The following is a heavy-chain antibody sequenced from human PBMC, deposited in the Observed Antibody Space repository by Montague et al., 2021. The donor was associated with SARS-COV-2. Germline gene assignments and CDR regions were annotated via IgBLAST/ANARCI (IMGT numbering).Heavy chain of an antibody. CDR1: GGSVSSGSYY. J-gene: IGHJ4*02. V-gene: IGHV4-61*01. CDR3: ASVNTAGAY. Sequence: SETLSLTCTVSGGSVSSGSYYWSWIRQPPGKGLEWIGYIYYSGXTXYXPSLESRVTISVDTSKNQFSLKLSSVTAADTAVYYCASVNTAGAYWGQGTLVTVSS. CDR2: IYYSGXT. D-gene: IGHD7-27*01.